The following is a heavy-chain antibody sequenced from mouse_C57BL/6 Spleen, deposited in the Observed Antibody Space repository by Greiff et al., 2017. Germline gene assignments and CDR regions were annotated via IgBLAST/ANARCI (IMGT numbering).Heavy chain of an antibody. CDR2: IRLKSDNYAT. CDR1: GFTFSNYW. J-gene: IGHJ4*01. V-gene: IGHV6-3*01. CDR3: TLWWGDAMDY. Sequence: EVKLVESGGGLVQPGGSMKLSCVASGFTFSNYWMNWVRQSPEKGLEWVAQIRLKSDNYATNYAESVKGRFTISRDDSKSSVYLQMNNLRAEDTGIYYCTLWWGDAMDYWGQGTSVTVSS. D-gene: IGHD1-1*02.